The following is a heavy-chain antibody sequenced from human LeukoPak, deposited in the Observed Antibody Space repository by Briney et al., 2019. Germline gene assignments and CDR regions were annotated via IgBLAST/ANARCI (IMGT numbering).Heavy chain of an antibody. V-gene: IGHV4-59*11. CDR3: ARGGGEYSSSSQWGY. J-gene: IGHJ4*02. CDR2: IYNSGST. CDR1: GFSISSHY. Sequence: SETLSLSCTVSGFSISSHYWSWIRQAPGKGLEWVGNIYNSGSTNYNASLKSRVTISVGKSKNQFFLQLSTVTAADTAVYYWARGGGEYSSSSQWGYWGQGTLVTVSS. D-gene: IGHD6-6*01.